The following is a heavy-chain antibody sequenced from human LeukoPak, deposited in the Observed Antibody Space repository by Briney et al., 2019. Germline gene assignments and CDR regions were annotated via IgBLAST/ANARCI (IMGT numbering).Heavy chain of an antibody. Sequence: ASVKVSCKVSGYTLTELSMHWVRQAPGKGLEWMGGFDPEDGETIYAQKFQGRVTMTEDTSTDTAYMELRSLRSDDTAVYYCARDGIQLWPYYYYMDVWGKGTTVTVSS. CDR1: GYTLTELS. J-gene: IGHJ6*03. CDR3: ARDGIQLWPYYYYMDV. V-gene: IGHV1-24*01. CDR2: FDPEDGET. D-gene: IGHD5-18*01.